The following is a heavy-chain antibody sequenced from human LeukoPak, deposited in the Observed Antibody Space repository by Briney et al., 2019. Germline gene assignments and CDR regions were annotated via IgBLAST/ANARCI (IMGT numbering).Heavy chain of an antibody. Sequence: PGGSLRLSCAASGFTFSDYYMSWIRQAPGKGLEWVSYISSSGSTIYYADSVKGRFTISRDNAKNSLYLQMNSLRAEDTAVYYCAKQLEHQAYYYMDVWGKGTTVTVSS. V-gene: IGHV3-11*01. CDR2: ISSSGSTI. CDR3: AKQLEHQAYYYMDV. J-gene: IGHJ6*03. CDR1: GFTFSDYY. D-gene: IGHD1-1*01.